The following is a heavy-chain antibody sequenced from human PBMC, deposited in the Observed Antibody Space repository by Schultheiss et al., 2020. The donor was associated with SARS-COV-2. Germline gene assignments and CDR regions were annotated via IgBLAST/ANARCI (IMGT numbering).Heavy chain of an antibody. CDR3: ASTRVKYDYDSSGYDDY. CDR2: ISTSGTTI. Sequence: GGSLRLSCAASGFTFSDYYMSWIRQAPGKGLEWVSYISTSGTTIYYADSVKGRFTISRDNAKNSLYLQMNSLRAEDTAVYYCASTRVKYDYDSSGYDDYWGQGTLVTVSS. V-gene: IGHV3-11*01. J-gene: IGHJ4*02. CDR1: GFTFSDYY. D-gene: IGHD3-22*01.